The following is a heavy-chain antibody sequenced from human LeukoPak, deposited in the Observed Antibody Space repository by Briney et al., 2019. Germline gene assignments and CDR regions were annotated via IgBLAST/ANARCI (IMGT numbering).Heavy chain of an antibody. CDR1: GYSFTNYG. Sequence: GASVKVSCKTSGYSFTNYGITWVRQAPGQGLEWMAWINPNSGGTYFAQKFEARVTLTRDTSINTAYMEMRGLTSDDTAVYYCAKSQFSFGSGATRPLFDYWGQGTQVTVSS. J-gene: IGHJ4*02. CDR2: INPNSGGT. CDR3: AKSQFSFGSGATRPLFDY. V-gene: IGHV1-2*02. D-gene: IGHD3-10*01.